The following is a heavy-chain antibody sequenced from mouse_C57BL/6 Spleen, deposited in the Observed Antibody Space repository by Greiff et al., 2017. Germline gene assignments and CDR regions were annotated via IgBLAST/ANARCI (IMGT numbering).Heavy chain of an antibody. CDR3: TNHYYGSSDFDY. D-gene: IGHD1-1*01. J-gene: IGHJ2*01. CDR2: IYPGNSDT. CDR1: GYTFTSYW. V-gene: IGHV1-5*01. Sequence: VQLQQSGPVLARPGASVKMSCKTSGYTFTSYWMHWVKQRPGQGLEWIGAIYPGNSDTSYNQKFKGKAKLTAVTSASTAYMELSSLTNEDSAVYYCTNHYYGSSDFDYWGQGTTLTVSS.